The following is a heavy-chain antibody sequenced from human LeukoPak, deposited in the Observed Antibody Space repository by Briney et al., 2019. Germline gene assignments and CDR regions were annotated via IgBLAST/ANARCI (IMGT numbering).Heavy chain of an antibody. CDR3: AAPLYDSSGYYLNY. J-gene: IGHJ4*02. CDR2: INPNSGGT. D-gene: IGHD3-22*01. Sequence: ASVKVSCKASGYTFTGYYMHWVRQAPGQGLEWMGWINPNSGGTNYAQKFQGRVTMTRDTSISTAYTELSRLRSDDTAVYYCAAPLYDSSGYYLNYWGQGTLVTVSS. V-gene: IGHV1-2*02. CDR1: GYTFTGYY.